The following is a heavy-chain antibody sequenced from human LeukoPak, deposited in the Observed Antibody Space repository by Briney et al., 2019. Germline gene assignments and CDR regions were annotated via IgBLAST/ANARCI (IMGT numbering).Heavy chain of an antibody. CDR2: INHSGST. CDR1: GGSFSGYY. CDR3: ARGRITIFGVPLLSGWFDP. J-gene: IGHJ5*02. V-gene: IGHV4-34*01. D-gene: IGHD3-3*01. Sequence: TSETLSLTCAVYGGSFSGYYWNWIRQPPGKGLEWIGEINHSGSTNYNPSLKSRVTISVDTSKNQFSLKLSSVTAADTAVYYCARGRITIFGVPLLSGWFDPWGQGTLVTVSS.